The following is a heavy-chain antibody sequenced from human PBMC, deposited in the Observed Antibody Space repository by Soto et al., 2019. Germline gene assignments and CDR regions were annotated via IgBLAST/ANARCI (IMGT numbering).Heavy chain of an antibody. J-gene: IGHJ5*02. CDR1: GFTFSSYA. V-gene: IGHV3-23*01. Sequence: PGGSLRLSCSASGFTFSSYAMSWVRQAPGKGLEWVSAISGSGGSTYYADSVKGRFTISRDNSKNTVYLQINALRAADTAVYYCAGLQSMRLSGLAPWGQGTLVTVSS. D-gene: IGHD3-16*02. CDR3: AGLQSMRLSGLAP. CDR2: ISGSGGST.